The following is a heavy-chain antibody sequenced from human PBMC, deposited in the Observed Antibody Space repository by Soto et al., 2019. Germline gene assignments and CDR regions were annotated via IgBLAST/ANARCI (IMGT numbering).Heavy chain of an antibody. J-gene: IGHJ5*02. CDR2: ISYDGSNK. CDR3: ANDSGITMITNWFDP. Sequence: QVQLVESGGGVVQPGRSLRLSCAASGFTFSSYGMHWVRQAPGKGLEWVAVISYDGSNKYYADSVKGRFTISRDNSKITLYLQMKSLRAEDTGVYYCANDSGITMITNWFDPWGEGTLVTVSS. V-gene: IGHV3-30*18. D-gene: IGHD3-22*01. CDR1: GFTFSSYG.